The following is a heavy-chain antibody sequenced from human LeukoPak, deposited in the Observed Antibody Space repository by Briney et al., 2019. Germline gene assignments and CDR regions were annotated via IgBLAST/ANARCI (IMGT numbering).Heavy chain of an antibody. V-gene: IGHV3-30-3*01. CDR3: AREGAATDAFDI. CDR1: GFTFSSYA. Sequence: GRSLRLSCAASGFTFSSYAMHWVRQAPGKGLEWVAVISYDGSNKYYADSVKGRFTISRDNSKNTLYLQMNSLRAEDTAVYYCAREGAATDAFDIWGQGTMVTVSS. J-gene: IGHJ3*02. D-gene: IGHD6-13*01. CDR2: ISYDGSNK.